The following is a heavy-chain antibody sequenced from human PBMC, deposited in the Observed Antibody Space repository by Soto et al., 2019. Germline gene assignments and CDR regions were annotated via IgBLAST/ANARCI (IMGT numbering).Heavy chain of an antibody. CDR1: GFTFSSYA. CDR2: ISYDGSNK. Sequence: GVLRLSCAASGFTFSSYAMHWVRQAPGKGLEWVAVISYDGSNKYYADSVKGRFTISRDNSKNTLYLQMNSLRAEDTAVYYCARDSSLDYWGQGTLVTVSS. J-gene: IGHJ4*02. CDR3: ARDSSLDY. D-gene: IGHD6-6*01. V-gene: IGHV3-30-3*01.